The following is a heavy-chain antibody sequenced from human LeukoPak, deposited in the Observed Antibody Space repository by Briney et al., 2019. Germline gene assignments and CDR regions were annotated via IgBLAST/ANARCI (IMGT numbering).Heavy chain of an antibody. CDR3: ARDRVAGTLFFDY. CDR1: GGSISSYY. Sequence: SETLSLTCTVSGGSISSYYWSWIRQPPGKGLEWIGYIYYSGSTNYNPSLKSRVTKSVDTSKSQFSLKLSSVTAADTAVYYCARDRVAGTLFFDYWGQGTLVTVSS. CDR2: IYYSGST. D-gene: IGHD6-19*01. V-gene: IGHV4-59*01. J-gene: IGHJ4*02.